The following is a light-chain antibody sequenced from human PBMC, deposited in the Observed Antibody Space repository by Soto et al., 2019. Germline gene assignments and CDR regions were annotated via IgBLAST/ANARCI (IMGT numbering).Light chain of an antibody. Sequence: DMQMTQSPSTLSASVGDRVTITCRASENIINWLAWYQHKPGKAPKLLISRASRLESGVPSRFNGGGSGTDFTLTISSLQPDDFATYYCQQYRSPPLTFGGGTQVEI. CDR3: QQYRSPPLT. CDR1: ENIINW. J-gene: IGKJ4*01. CDR2: RAS. V-gene: IGKV1-5*03.